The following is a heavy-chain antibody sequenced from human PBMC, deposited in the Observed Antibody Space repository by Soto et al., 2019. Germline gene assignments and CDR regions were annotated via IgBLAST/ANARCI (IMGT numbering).Heavy chain of an antibody. J-gene: IGHJ4*02. CDR2: ITSRSGYI. D-gene: IGHD2-15*01. Sequence: PGGSLRLSCAASGFTFNIYSMNWVRQAPGKGLEWVSSITSRSGYIDYADSVKGRFTISRDNAKNSLYLQMNSLRVDDTAVYYCAREGVAGAPPYWGQGTPVTVSS. CDR1: GFTFNIYS. CDR3: AREGVAGAPPY. V-gene: IGHV3-21*01.